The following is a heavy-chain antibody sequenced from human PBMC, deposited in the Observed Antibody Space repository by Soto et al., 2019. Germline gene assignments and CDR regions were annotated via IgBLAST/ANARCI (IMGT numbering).Heavy chain of an antibody. CDR3: AEDFLIVATALFDY. V-gene: IGHV3-23*01. CDR2: ISGSGGST. J-gene: IGHJ4*02. D-gene: IGHD5-12*01. CDR1: RCTFSSYA. Sequence: GGSLRLSCAASRCTFSSYAMSWVRQAPGKGLEWVSAISGSGGSTYYADSVKGRFTISRDNSKNTLYLQMNSLRAEDTAVYYCAEDFLIVATALFDYWGQGTLVTVSS.